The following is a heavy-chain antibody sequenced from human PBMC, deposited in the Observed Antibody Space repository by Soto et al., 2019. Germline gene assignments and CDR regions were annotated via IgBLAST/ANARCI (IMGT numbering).Heavy chain of an antibody. D-gene: IGHD3-16*01. V-gene: IGHV5-51*01. J-gene: IGHJ4*02. CDR2: IFPDDSDT. CDR3: FRGGVTSRTFDY. Sequence: GESLKISCKASGYIIKNYWIGWVRQMPGQGLEWMGIIFPDDSDTRYSPSFQGHVTISVDKPISTAYVQWSSLKASDSAIYYCFRGGVTSRTFDYWGQGTLVTVSS. CDR1: GYIIKNYW.